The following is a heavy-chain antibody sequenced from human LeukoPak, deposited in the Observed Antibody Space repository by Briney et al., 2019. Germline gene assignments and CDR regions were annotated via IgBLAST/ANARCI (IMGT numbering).Heavy chain of an antibody. CDR1: GFTFDDYA. CDR3: AKDIAAAATNWFDP. CDR2: ISWNGGSI. D-gene: IGHD6-13*01. J-gene: IGHJ5*02. V-gene: IGHV3-9*01. Sequence: GGSLRLSCAASGFTFDDYAMHWVRQAPGKGLEWVSGISWNGGSIGYADSVKGQFTISRDNAKNSLYLQMNSLRAEDTAFYYCAKDIAAAATNWFDPWGQGTLVTVSS.